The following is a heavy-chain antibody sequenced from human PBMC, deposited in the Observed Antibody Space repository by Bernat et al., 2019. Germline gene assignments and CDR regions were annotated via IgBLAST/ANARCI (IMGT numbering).Heavy chain of an antibody. CDR3: AREGSGGSGLDY. Sequence: QVQLQESGPGLVKPSQTLSLTCTVSGGSISSGDYYWSWIRQPPGKGLEWIGYIYYSGSPYYNPSLKSRVTISLDTSKNQFSLKLSSVTAADTAVYFCAREGSGGSGLDYWGPGTLVTVSS. CDR2: IYYSGSP. D-gene: IGHD3-10*01. CDR1: GGSISSGDYY. V-gene: IGHV4-30-4*01. J-gene: IGHJ4*02.